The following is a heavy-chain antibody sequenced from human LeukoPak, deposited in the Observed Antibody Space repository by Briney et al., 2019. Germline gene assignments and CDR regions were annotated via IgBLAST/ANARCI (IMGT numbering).Heavy chain of an antibody. CDR1: GGTFSSYA. Sequence: WASVKVSCKASGGTFSSYAISWVRQAPGQGLGWMGGIIPIFGTANYAQKFQGRVTITADESTSTAYMELSSLRSEDTAVYYCARGLKSGYSGYPSDYYYMDVWGKGTTVTVSS. J-gene: IGHJ6*03. D-gene: IGHD5-12*01. CDR3: ARGLKSGYSGYPSDYYYMDV. CDR2: IIPIFGTA. V-gene: IGHV1-69*13.